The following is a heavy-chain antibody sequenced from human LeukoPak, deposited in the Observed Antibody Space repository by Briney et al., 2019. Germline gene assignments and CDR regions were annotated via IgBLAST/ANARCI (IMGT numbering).Heavy chain of an antibody. Sequence: GGSLRLSCAASGFTFSSYSMNWVRQAPGKGLEWVSSISSSSSYIYYADSVKGRFTISRDNAKNSLYLQMNSLRAEDTAVYYCARVGVATWVLRFYGVDVWGQGTTVTVSS. J-gene: IGHJ6*02. CDR2: ISSSSSYI. CDR3: ARVGVATWVLRFYGVDV. CDR1: GFTFSSYS. D-gene: IGHD5-12*01. V-gene: IGHV3-21*01.